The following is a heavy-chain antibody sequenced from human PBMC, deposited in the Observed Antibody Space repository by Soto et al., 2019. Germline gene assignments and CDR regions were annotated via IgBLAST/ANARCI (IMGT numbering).Heavy chain of an antibody. CDR2: IYYTGST. J-gene: IGHJ6*02. D-gene: IGHD3-10*02. V-gene: IGHV4-61*01. Sequence: QVQLQESGPRLVRPSETLSLTCSVSGGSLSGGSYYWSWIRQPPGKGLEWIGYIYYTGSTNYTPSLKSRVTISLDTSKNQCSLNLSSVTAADTAVYYCARIYMFYYDGTDVWGQGTTVTVSS. CDR1: GGSLSGGSYY. CDR3: ARIYMFYYDGTDV.